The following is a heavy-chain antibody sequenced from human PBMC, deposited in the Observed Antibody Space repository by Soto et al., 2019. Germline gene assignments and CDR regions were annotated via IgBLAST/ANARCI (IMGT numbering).Heavy chain of an antibody. D-gene: IGHD1-26*01. CDR3: AKPLSQPLLSWSMDV. CDR2: ISYDGSNK. J-gene: IGHJ6*02. V-gene: IGHV3-30*18. CDR1: GFTFSSYG. Sequence: GGSLRLSCAASGFTFSSYGVHWVRQAPGKGLEWVAVISYDGSNKYYADSVKGRFTISRDNSKNTLYLQMNSLRAEDTAVYYCAKPLSQPLLSWSMDVWGQGTTVTVSS.